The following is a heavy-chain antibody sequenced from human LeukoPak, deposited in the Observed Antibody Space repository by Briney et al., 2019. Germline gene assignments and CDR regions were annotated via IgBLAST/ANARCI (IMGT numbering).Heavy chain of an antibody. D-gene: IGHD4-17*01. CDR1: GYTFDNYA. J-gene: IGHJ4*02. Sequence: ASVKVSCKPSGYTFDNYAINWVRQAPGQGLEWMGWINTNTGNPTNAQGFTGRFVFSLYTSVRTAYLQISSLKTEDTAVYYCARSNNDGDYLGVGFDYWGQGTLVTVSS. CDR2: INTNTGNP. V-gene: IGHV7-4-1*02. CDR3: ARSNNDGDYLGVGFDY.